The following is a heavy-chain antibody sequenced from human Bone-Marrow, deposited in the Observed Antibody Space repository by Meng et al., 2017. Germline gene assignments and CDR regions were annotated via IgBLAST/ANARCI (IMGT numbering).Heavy chain of an antibody. CDR1: GFTFSSYW. D-gene: IGHD1-26*01. CDR2: INQDGRTT. J-gene: IGHJ4*02. Sequence: GESLKISCAASGFTFSSYWMAWARQAPGKGLEWVAIINQDGRTTNYVDAVKGRFTISRDNAKNSLYLQMNSLGAEDTAVYYCARDRSGSRRGVDYWGQGTLVTVSS. CDR3: ARDRSGSRRGVDY. V-gene: IGHV3-7*01.